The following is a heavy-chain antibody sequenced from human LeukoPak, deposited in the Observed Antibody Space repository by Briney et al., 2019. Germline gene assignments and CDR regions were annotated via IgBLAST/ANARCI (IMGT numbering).Heavy chain of an antibody. CDR2: ISGSGGST. J-gene: IGHJ5*02. Sequence: TGGSLRLSCAASGLTFSSYAMSWVRQAPGKGLEWVSAISGSGGSTYYADSVKGRFTISRDNSKNTLYLQMNSLRAEDTAVYYCVKDWDSGYVLNWFDPWGQGTLVTVSS. CDR3: VKDWDSGYVLNWFDP. D-gene: IGHD5-12*01. V-gene: IGHV3-23*01. CDR1: GLTFSSYA.